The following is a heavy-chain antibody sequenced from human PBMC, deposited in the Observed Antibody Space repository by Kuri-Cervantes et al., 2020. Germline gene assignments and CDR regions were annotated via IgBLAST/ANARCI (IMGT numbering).Heavy chain of an antibody. J-gene: IGHJ4*02. CDR2: INSDGSST. CDR1: GFTFSSYW. V-gene: IGHV3-74*01. Sequence: GESLKISCAASGFTFSSYWMHWVRQAPGKGLVWVSRINSDGSSTSYADSVKGRFTISRDNAKNTLYLQMNSLRAEDTAVYYCARDVGDSSGYYYAPGGYWGQGTLVTVSS. CDR3: ARDVGDSSGYYYAPGGY. D-gene: IGHD3-22*01.